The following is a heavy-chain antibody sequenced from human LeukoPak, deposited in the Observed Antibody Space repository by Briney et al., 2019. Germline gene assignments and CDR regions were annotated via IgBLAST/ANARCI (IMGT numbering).Heavy chain of an antibody. CDR2: TNHSGST. D-gene: IGHD3-3*01. J-gene: IGHJ6*03. CDR3: ARGGLYYDFWSGSAAVRYYMDV. CDR1: GGSFSGYY. Sequence: SETLSLTCAVYGGSFSGYYWSWIRQPPGKGLEWIGETNHSGSTNYNPSLKSRVTISVDTSKNQFSLKLSSVTAADTAVYYCARGGLYYDFWSGSAAVRYYMDVWGKGTTVTVSS. V-gene: IGHV4-34*01.